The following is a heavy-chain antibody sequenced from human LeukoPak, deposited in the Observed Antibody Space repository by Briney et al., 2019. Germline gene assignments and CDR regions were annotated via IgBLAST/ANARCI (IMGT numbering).Heavy chain of an antibody. Sequence: SETLSLTCTVSGYSISSGYYWGWIRQPPGKGLEWIGSIYHSGSTYYNPSLKSRVTISVDTSKNQFSLKLSSVTAADTAVYYCARDRILWFGVHPPFDPWGQGTLVTVSS. CDR1: GYSISSGYY. V-gene: IGHV4-38-2*02. CDR2: IYHSGST. CDR3: ARDRILWFGVHPPFDP. J-gene: IGHJ5*02. D-gene: IGHD3-10*01.